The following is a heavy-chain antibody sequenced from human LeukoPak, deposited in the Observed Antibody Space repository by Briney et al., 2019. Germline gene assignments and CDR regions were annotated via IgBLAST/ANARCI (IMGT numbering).Heavy chain of an antibody. CDR3: ARVGLWHYPVDS. CDR1: GSTFSSYS. V-gene: IGHV3-48*01. CDR2: ITSSSSII. J-gene: IGHJ4*02. Sequence: QPGGSLRLSCAASGSTFSSYSMNWVRQAPGKGLEWISYITSSSSIIYYGDSVKGRFTVSRDNAKNSLYLQMNSLRAEDTAVYYCARVGLWHYPVDSWGQGTLVTVSS. D-gene: IGHD1-7*01.